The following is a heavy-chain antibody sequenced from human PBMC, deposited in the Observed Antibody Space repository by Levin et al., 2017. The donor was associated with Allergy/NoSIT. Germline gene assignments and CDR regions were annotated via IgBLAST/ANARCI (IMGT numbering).Heavy chain of an antibody. CDR1: GGSISSYY. D-gene: IGHD5-12*01. CDR2: IYYSGST. V-gene: IGHV4-59*01. J-gene: IGHJ4*02. CDR3: ARDGRGGSGRPPFDY. Sequence: SETLSLTCTVSGGSISSYYWSWIRQPPGKGPEWIGYIYYSGSTNYNPSLQSRVTISIDTSKNQFSLKLRSVTAGDTAVNYCARDGRGGSGRPPFDYWGQGTLVTVSS.